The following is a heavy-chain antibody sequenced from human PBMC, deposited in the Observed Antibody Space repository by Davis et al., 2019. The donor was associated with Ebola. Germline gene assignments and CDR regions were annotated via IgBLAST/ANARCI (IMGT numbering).Heavy chain of an antibody. CDR2: IFPGDSDT. Sequence: GESLKISCQGVGFTFTNYWIGWVRQMSGKGLEWMGIIFPGDSDTRYSPSFQGQVTISADKSISTAYLQWSSLKASDTAMFYCARLLDTAMGIDYWGQGTLVTISS. CDR1: GFTFTNYW. D-gene: IGHD5-18*01. V-gene: IGHV5-51*01. J-gene: IGHJ4*02. CDR3: ARLLDTAMGIDY.